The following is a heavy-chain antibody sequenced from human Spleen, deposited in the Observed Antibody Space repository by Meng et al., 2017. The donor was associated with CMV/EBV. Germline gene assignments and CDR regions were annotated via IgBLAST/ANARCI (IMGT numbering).Heavy chain of an antibody. V-gene: IGHV1-2*02. Sequence: TGDYMHWVRKARGQGLEWMGWINPNSGGTNYAQKFQGRVSMTRDTSISTAYMALSRLKSDAAAVYYCARDGVYCTNGVCYNLWWFDPWGQGTLVTVSS. J-gene: IGHJ5*02. CDR1: TGDY. CDR3: ARDGVYCTNGVCYNLWWFDP. CDR2: INPNSGGT. D-gene: IGHD2-8*01.